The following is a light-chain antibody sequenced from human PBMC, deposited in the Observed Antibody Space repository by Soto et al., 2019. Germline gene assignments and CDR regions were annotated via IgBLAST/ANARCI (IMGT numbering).Light chain of an antibody. Sequence: EIVMTQSAASLSVSPGERATLSCRASQSVSGNLAWYHQKPCQAPRLLIYGASTRATGIPARFSGSGSGTEFTLTISSLQSEDFAVYYCQQYNNWPRTFGQGTKVEIK. CDR2: GAS. J-gene: IGKJ1*01. CDR3: QQYNNWPRT. V-gene: IGKV3-15*01. CDR1: QSVSGN.